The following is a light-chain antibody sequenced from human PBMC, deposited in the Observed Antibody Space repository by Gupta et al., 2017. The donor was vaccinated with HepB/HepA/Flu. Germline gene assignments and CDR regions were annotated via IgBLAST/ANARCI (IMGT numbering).Light chain of an antibody. CDR2: DDS. V-gene: IGLV2-14*03. J-gene: IGLJ2*01. CDR1: SSDVGGYNC. Sequence: SALTQPASVSGSPGQSITISCTGTSSDVGGYNCVSWYQQYAGKAPNLLICDDSNRPSGVSDRFSGSKYGNTAALIITGLQAEEEADYYCSSGTTTNTLVIFGGGTKLTVL. CDR3: SSGTTTNTLVI.